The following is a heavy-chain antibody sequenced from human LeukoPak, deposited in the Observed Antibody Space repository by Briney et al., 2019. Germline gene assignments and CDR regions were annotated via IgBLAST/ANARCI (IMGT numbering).Heavy chain of an antibody. D-gene: IGHD3-10*01. CDR1: GYTFGTSW. CDR3: TRPTYYYHSSGPNYYMDV. V-gene: IGHV5-51*01. Sequence: GESLKISCKASGYTFGTSWVAWVRQMPGKGLELMGVIHPVDSDTRYSPSFEGQVTISTDRSVNTAFLHWSSLKASDTAMYYCTRPTYYYHSSGPNYYMDVWGTGTPVIVSS. CDR2: IHPVDSDT. J-gene: IGHJ6*03.